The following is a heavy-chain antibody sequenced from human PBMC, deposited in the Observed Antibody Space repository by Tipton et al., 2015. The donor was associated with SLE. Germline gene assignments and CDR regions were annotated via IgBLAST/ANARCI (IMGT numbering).Heavy chain of an antibody. D-gene: IGHD5-18*01. Sequence: LRLSCAGSRLSVSSEYMSWVRLAPGKGLEWVSVTYNPSLKSRVTMSIDTSKNQFSLKLSSVTDVDTAVYYCARTAGRSVKLWYFDLWGRGTLVTVSS. CDR1: RLSVSSEY. V-gene: IGHV4-34*01. CDR2: VT. J-gene: IGHJ2*01. CDR3: ARTAGRSVKLWYFDL.